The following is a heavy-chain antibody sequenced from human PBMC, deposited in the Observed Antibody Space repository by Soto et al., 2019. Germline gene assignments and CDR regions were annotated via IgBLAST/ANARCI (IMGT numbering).Heavy chain of an antibody. J-gene: IGHJ4*02. Sequence: GASVKVSCKASGYTFANYAVHWVRQAPGQSLEWVGWINSGHGNTKYSQKFQARVTITRDASASTDYLELSSLRSEDTAVYYCARLVAPGEFDYWGQGTRVTVSS. CDR3: ARLVAPGEFDY. CDR1: GYTFANYA. D-gene: IGHD2-15*01. CDR2: INSGHGNT. V-gene: IGHV1-3*04.